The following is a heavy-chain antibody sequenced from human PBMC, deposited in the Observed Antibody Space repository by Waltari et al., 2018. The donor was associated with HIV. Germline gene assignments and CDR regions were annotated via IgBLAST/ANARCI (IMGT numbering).Heavy chain of an antibody. J-gene: IGHJ4*02. CDR1: GYTFTDYY. Sequence: QVQLVQSGAEVKKPGASVKVSCKASGYTFTDYYVQWVRQAPGQCIEWMGWINAYTGATYYRQRFQGRVSMTRDTSINTAYMELRRLTSDDTATYYCARDVDVGATDYWGQGTLVTVSS. D-gene: IGHD1-26*01. CDR3: ARDVDVGATDY. V-gene: IGHV1-2*02. CDR2: INAYTGAT.